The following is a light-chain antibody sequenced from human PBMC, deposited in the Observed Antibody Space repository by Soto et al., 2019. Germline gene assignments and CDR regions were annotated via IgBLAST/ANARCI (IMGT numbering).Light chain of an antibody. CDR2: KTS. CDR3: QPDNGYRWT. J-gene: IGKJ1*01. Sequence: DIQMTQSPSTLSASVGDRVTITCRASQSISNWLAWYQQKPGKAPKILIYKTSSLESGVPSRFSGSGSGTELTLTIGRPPPKESASYFRQPDNGYRWTVNEGTKVDIK. V-gene: IGKV1-5*03. CDR1: QSISNW.